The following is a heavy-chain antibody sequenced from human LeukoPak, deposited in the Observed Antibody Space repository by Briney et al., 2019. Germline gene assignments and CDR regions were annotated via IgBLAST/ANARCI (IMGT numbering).Heavy chain of an antibody. CDR1: GGTFSSYT. V-gene: IGHV1-69*02. CDR3: ASGDRYNWFDP. CDR2: IIPILGIA. Sequence: SVKVSCKASGGTFSSYTISWVRQAPGQGLEWMGRIIPILGIANYAQKFQGRVTITADKSTSTAYMELSSLRSEDTAVYYCASGDRYNWFDPWGQGTLVTVSS. D-gene: IGHD7-27*01. J-gene: IGHJ5*02.